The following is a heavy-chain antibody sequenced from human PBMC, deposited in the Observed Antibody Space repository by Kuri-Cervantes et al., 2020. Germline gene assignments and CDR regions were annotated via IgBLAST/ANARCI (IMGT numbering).Heavy chain of an antibody. CDR2: ISGSGGST. Sequence: GGSLRLSCAASGFTFSSYAMSWVRQAPGKGLEWVSAISGSGGSTYYADSVKGRFTISRDNSKNTLYLQMNSLRAEDTAVYYCALSSSWGLNYYYYMDVWGKGTTVTVSS. V-gene: IGHV3-23*01. CDR1: GFTFSSYA. D-gene: IGHD6-13*01. CDR3: ALSSSWGLNYYYYMDV. J-gene: IGHJ6*03.